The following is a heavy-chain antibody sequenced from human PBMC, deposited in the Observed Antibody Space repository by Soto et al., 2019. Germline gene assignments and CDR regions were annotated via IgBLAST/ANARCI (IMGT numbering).Heavy chain of an antibody. D-gene: IGHD6-13*01. V-gene: IGHV3-33*01. CDR2: IWYDGSNK. Sequence: QVQLVESGGGVVQPGRFLRLSCAASGFTFSSYGMHWVRQAPGKGLEWVAVIWYDGSNKYYADSVKGRFTISRDNSKNTLYLQMNSLRAEDTAVYYCARDLKIAAAHYYGIDVWGQGTTVTVSS. CDR3: ARDLKIAAAHYYGIDV. J-gene: IGHJ6*02. CDR1: GFTFSSYG.